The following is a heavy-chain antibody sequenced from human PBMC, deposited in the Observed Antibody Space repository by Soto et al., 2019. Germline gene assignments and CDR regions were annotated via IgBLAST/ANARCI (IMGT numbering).Heavy chain of an antibody. Sequence: EVQLVESGGGLVKPGGSLRLSCAASGFTFSNAWMCWVRQAPGKGLEWVGRIKSKTDGGTTDYAAPVKGRFTISRDDSQHTLYLQMNSLKTEDTAVYYCTTMDTAMVQRDFAYWGQGTLVTVSS. CDR2: IKSKTDGGTT. CDR1: GFTFSNAW. J-gene: IGHJ4*02. V-gene: IGHV3-15*01. D-gene: IGHD5-18*01. CDR3: TTMDTAMVQRDFAY.